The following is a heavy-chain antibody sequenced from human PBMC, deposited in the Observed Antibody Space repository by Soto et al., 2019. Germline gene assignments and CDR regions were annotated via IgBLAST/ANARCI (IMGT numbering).Heavy chain of an antibody. V-gene: IGHV1-2*02. J-gene: IGHJ2*01. D-gene: IGHD2-21*01. CDR3: AGYRKEYWGGHGDTRSFVL. Sequence: ASVKVSCKASGYTFTGYYMHWVRQAPGQGLEWMGWISHTSGGTNYAQKFQGRVTMTRDKPTSTAYRDLSRLKSDDTAGYYCAGYRKEYWGGHGDTRSFVLGGRGTLVTVSS. CDR1: GYTFTGYY. CDR2: ISHTSGGT.